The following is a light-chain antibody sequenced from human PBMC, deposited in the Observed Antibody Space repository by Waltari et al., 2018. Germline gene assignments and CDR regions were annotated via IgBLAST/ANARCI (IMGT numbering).Light chain of an antibody. CDR2: DTS. Sequence: EIVMTQSPATLSVSPGERATLSCRASQNIGSNLAWYQQNPGQAPRLLIYDTSTRATGIPARFSGSGSGTEFTLTISSLQSEDFAVYYCQQYKNWPPLTFGGGTKVEIK. CDR1: QNIGSN. V-gene: IGKV3-15*01. CDR3: QQYKNWPPLT. J-gene: IGKJ4*01.